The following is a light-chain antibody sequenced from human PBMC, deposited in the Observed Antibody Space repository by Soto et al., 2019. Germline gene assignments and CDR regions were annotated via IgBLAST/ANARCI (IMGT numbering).Light chain of an antibody. J-gene: IGKJ4*01. CDR1: QDISNY. CDR2: DAS. V-gene: IGKV1-33*01. Sequence: DIQMTQSPSSLSASVGDRVTITCQASQDISNYLNWYQQKPGKAPTLLIYDASNLETGVPSRFSGSGSGTDFTFAISSLRPEDIATYYCQQYDNLPITFGGGTKVEIK. CDR3: QQYDNLPIT.